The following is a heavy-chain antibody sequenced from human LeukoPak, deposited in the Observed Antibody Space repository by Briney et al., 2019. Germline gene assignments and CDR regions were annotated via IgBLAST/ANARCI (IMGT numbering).Heavy chain of an antibody. Sequence: GESLNISCKGSGYSFTSYCIGWVRQMPGKGLEWMGIIYPGDSDTRYSPSFEGQVTISADKSITTAYLQWSSLKASDTAMYYCARQITDQSSGYDSIDYWGQGTLVTVSS. CDR2: IYPGDSDT. CDR1: GYSFTSYC. V-gene: IGHV5-51*01. J-gene: IGHJ4*02. CDR3: ARQITDQSSGYDSIDY. D-gene: IGHD5-12*01.